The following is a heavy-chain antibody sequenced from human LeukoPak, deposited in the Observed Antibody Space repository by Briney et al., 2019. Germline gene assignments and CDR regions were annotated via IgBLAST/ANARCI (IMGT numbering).Heavy chain of an antibody. D-gene: IGHD6-19*01. CDR2: ISDNGGMT. CDR1: GITFSSHA. CDR3: YVSGWTEDIDN. J-gene: IGHJ4*01. V-gene: IGHV3-64D*06. Sequence: GGSLRLSCSASGITFSSHAMHWVRQAPGKGLEYVSAISDNGGMTFYADSVKGRFTISRDNSKNTLYLQMSSLRGEDTAVYYCYVSGWTEDIDNWGQEPWSPSPQ.